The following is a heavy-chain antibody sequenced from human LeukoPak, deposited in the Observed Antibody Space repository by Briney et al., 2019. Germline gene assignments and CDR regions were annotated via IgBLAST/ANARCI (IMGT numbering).Heavy chain of an antibody. J-gene: IGHJ5*02. V-gene: IGHV6-1*01. D-gene: IGHD2-2*01. CDR2: TYYRSTWYN. Sequence: SQTLSLTCAISGDSVSSNSVTWNWSRQSPSRGLEWLGRTYYRSTWYNDYAVSVRGRITVNPDTSKSQFSLHLNSVTPEDTAVYYCARRLTQYDCFDPWGQGIPVTVSS. CDR1: GDSVSSNSVT. CDR3: ARRLTQYDCFDP.